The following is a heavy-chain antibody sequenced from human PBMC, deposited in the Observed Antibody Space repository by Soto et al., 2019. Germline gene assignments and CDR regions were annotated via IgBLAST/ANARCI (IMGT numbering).Heavy chain of an antibody. Sequence: QVHLVQSGAEVKKPGASVKVSCKGSGYGFTTYGITWVRQAPGKGLEWMAWTSAHNGNTNYAQKLHGRVTETRDTSTSTTYMELRRLRSDDTAVYYCARGRYGNYWGQGALVTVSS. CDR3: ARGRYGNY. V-gene: IGHV1-18*01. CDR1: GYGFTTYG. CDR2: TSAHNGNT. J-gene: IGHJ4*02. D-gene: IGHD1-1*01.